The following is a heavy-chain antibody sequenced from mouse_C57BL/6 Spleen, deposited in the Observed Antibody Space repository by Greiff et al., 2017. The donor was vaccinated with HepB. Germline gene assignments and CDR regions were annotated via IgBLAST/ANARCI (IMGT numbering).Heavy chain of an antibody. Sequence: EVKLQESGPGLVKPSQSLSLTCSVTGYSITSGYYWNWIRQFPGNKLEWMGYISYDGSNNYNPSLKNRISITRDTSKNQFFLKLNSVTTEDTATYYCALGSNRGYFDYWGQGTTLTVSS. V-gene: IGHV3-6*01. J-gene: IGHJ2*01. CDR3: ALGSNRGYFDY. CDR2: ISYDGSN. CDR1: GYSITSGYY. D-gene: IGHD2-5*01.